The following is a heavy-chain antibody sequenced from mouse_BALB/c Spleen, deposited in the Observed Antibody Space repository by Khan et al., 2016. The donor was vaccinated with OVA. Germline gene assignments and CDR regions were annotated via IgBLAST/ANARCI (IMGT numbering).Heavy chain of an antibody. D-gene: IGHD1-1*02. CDR3: ARVYGGDFDY. Sequence: EVELVESGPGLVKPSQSLSLTCTVTGYSITSDYAWNWIRQFPGNKLEWMGYISYSGNTNSNPSLKSRISITRDTSKNQFFLQLNSATTEDTATYYCARVYGGDFDYWGQGTTLTVSS. CDR1: GYSITSDYA. J-gene: IGHJ2*01. V-gene: IGHV3-2*02. CDR2: ISYSGNT.